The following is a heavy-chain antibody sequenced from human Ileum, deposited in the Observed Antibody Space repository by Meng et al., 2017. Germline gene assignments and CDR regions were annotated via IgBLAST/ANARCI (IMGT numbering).Heavy chain of an antibody. CDR1: GGSISSYY. D-gene: IGHD4-11*01. J-gene: IGHJ4*02. CDR2: IYYSGST. V-gene: IGHV4-59*01. Sequence: SETLSLTCTVSGGSISSYYWSWIRQPPGKGLEWIGYIYYSGSTNYNPSLKSRVTISVDTSKNQFSQKLSSVTAADTAVYYCARATATNYRFDYWGQGTLVTVSS. CDR3: ARATATNYRFDY.